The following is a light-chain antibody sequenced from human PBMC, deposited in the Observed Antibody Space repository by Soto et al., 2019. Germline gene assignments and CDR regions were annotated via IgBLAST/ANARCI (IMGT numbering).Light chain of an antibody. CDR1: QSIHTN. Sequence: ETVMTQSEATLSVSPGERATLSCSASQSIHTNLAGYQQKPGQPPRLLIYGASTRVTGIPTRFSGSGSGTEFTLTISSLQSEDFAVYYCQQYNNWPRTFGQGTKVEIK. CDR2: GAS. CDR3: QQYNNWPRT. J-gene: IGKJ1*01. V-gene: IGKV3-15*01.